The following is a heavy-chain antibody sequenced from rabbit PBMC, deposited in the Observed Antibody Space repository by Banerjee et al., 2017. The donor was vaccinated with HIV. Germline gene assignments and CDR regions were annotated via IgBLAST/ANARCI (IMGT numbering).Heavy chain of an antibody. CDR1: GFSFSSTYY. V-gene: IGHV1S45*01. CDR3: ARDLAGVIGWNFNL. Sequence: QEQLVESGGGLVQPEGSLTLTCTASGFSFSSTYYMCWVRQAPGKGPEWVACIAAGSSGGTYYASWAKGPFTISKTSSTTVTLQMTSLTAADTASYFCARDLAGVIGWNFNLWGPGTLVTVS. J-gene: IGHJ4*01. CDR2: IAAGSSGGT. D-gene: IGHD4-1*01.